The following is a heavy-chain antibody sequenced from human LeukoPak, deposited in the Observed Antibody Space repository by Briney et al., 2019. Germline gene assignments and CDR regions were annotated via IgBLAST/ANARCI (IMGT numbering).Heavy chain of an antibody. J-gene: IGHJ5*02. CDR3: APRGDIEHSYGFGKWFDP. Sequence: SETLSLTCAVYGESFSGYFWSWIRQPPGKGLERIGEINHSGSTNYNASLKSRVTISVDTSKKQFSLRLSSVTAADTAVYYCAPRGDIEHSYGFGKWFDPWGQGTRVTVSS. V-gene: IGHV4-34*01. CDR2: INHSGST. CDR1: GESFSGYF. D-gene: IGHD5-18*01.